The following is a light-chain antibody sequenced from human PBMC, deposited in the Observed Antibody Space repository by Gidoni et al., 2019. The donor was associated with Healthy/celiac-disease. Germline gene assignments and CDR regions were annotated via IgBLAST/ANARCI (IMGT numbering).Light chain of an antibody. CDR1: ALPKQY. CDR3: QSADSSGTFVV. V-gene: IGLV3-25*03. J-gene: IGLJ2*01. Sequence: SYALTQQPSVSVSPGQTSRITCSGDALPKQYAYWYQQKQSQKPEPVIYKDSERPSGIPGRFSGSSSGTKVTLTISGVQAEDEADYYCQSADSSGTFVVFGGGTKLTVL. CDR2: KDS.